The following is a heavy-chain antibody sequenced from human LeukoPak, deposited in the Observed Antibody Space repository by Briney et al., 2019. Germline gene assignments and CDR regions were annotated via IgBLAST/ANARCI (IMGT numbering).Heavy chain of an antibody. J-gene: IGHJ4*02. CDR3: TRDFGSGRVDY. CDR1: GGSISSSDYH. V-gene: IGHV4-39*01. CDR2: IFYRGST. Sequence: SETLSLTCIVSGGSISSSDYHWGWIRQPPGKGLEWIGSIFYRGSTYYNPSLKSRVTISVDTSKNQFSLRLSSVTAADTAVYYCTRDFGSGRVDYWGQGTPVTVSS. D-gene: IGHD3-10*01.